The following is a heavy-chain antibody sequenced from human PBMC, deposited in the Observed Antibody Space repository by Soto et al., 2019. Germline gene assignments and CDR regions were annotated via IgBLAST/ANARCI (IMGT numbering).Heavy chain of an antibody. V-gene: IGHV4-38-2*01. CDR3: ARTDKASYYPYF. D-gene: IGHD5-18*01. CDR2: IYHSGTT. J-gene: IGHJ4*01. Sequence: ETLSVTCAVSRYSIISVYYWAWIRRPPGKGLEWIGSIYHSGTTYYNPSLKSRVTISVDTSRNQFSLKLSSVTAADSAVFYCARTDKASYYPYF. CDR1: RYSIISVYY.